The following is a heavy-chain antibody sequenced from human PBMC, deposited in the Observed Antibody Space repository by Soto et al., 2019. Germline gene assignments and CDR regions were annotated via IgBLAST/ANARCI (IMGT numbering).Heavy chain of an antibody. V-gene: IGHV4-39*01. D-gene: IGHD6-19*01. J-gene: IGHJ4*02. CDR1: GGSISSSSYY. CDR2: IYYSGST. Sequence: QLQLQESGPGLVKPSETLSLTCTVSGGSISSSSYYWGWIRQPPGKGLEWIGSIYYSGSTYYNPSLKSRVTISVDTSKNQFSLKLSSVTAADTAVYYCASFPSGEQWLVTDSSDYWGQGTLVTVSS. CDR3: ASFPSGEQWLVTDSSDY.